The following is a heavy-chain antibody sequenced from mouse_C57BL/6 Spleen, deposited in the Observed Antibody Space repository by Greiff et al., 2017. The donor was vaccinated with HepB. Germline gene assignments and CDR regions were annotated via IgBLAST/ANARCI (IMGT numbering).Heavy chain of an antibody. CDR2: IYPGDGDT. V-gene: IGHV1-82*01. Sequence: VQLQQSGPELVKPGASVKISCTASGYAFSSSWMNWVKQRPGKGLEWIGRIYPGDGDTNYNGKFKGKATLTADKSSSTAYMQLSSLTSEDSAVYVCASPVLATPFAYGGQGTLVTVSA. J-gene: IGHJ3*01. D-gene: IGHD1-1*01. CDR1: GYAFSSSW. CDR3: ASPVLATPFAY.